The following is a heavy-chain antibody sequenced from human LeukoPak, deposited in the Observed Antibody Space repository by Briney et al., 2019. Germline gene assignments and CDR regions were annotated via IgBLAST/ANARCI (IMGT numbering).Heavy chain of an antibody. CDR2: INPNSGGT. Sequence: ASAKVSCKASGYTFTGYYMHWVRQAPGQGLEWMGWINPNSGGTNYAQKFQGRVTMTTDTSTSTAYMELRSLRSDDTAVYYCANDASGSYFGAFDIWGQGTMVTVSS. J-gene: IGHJ3*02. D-gene: IGHD3-10*01. CDR1: GYTFTGYY. CDR3: ANDASGSYFGAFDI. V-gene: IGHV1-2*02.